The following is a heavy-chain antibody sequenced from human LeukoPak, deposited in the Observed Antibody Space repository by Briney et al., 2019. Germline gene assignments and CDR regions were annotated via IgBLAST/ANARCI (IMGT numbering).Heavy chain of an antibody. CDR2: INHSGST. Sequence: SETLSLTCAVYGGSFSGDYWSWMRQPPGKGLEWSGEINHSGSTNYNPSLKSRVNIPVDTSKIPFSLKLSSVTAADTAVYYCARGEWLRSWFGYWGQGTLVTVSS. D-gene: IGHD5-12*01. CDR3: ARGEWLRSWFGY. J-gene: IGHJ4*02. CDR1: GGSFSGDY. V-gene: IGHV4-34*01.